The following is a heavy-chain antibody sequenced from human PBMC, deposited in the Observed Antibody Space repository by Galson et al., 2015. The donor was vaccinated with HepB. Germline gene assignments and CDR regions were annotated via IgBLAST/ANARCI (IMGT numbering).Heavy chain of an antibody. CDR1: GYTFTGYY. D-gene: IGHD3-22*01. CDR2: INPNSGGT. J-gene: IGHJ4*02. V-gene: IGHV1-2*06. Sequence: SVKVSCKASGYTFTGYYMHWVRQAPGQGLEWMGRINPNSGGTNYAQKFQGRVTMTRDTSISTAYMELSRLRSDDTAVYYCAREAPDYYDSSGYPHWGQGTLVTVSS. CDR3: AREAPDYYDSSGYPH.